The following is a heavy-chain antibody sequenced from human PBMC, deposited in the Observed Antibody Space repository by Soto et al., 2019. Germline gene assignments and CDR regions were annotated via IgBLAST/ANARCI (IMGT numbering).Heavy chain of an antibody. V-gene: IGHV3-15*01. J-gene: IGHJ4*02. Sequence: LRLSCAASGFTFTNAWMSWVRQAPGKGLEWVGRIKSKTDGGTTDYAAPVKGRFTISRDDSKNMLYLQMNSLKTEDTAVYYCTTDVWIQIDYWGQGTLVTVSS. CDR1: GFTFTNAW. D-gene: IGHD5-18*01. CDR3: TTDVWIQIDY. CDR2: IKSKTDGGTT.